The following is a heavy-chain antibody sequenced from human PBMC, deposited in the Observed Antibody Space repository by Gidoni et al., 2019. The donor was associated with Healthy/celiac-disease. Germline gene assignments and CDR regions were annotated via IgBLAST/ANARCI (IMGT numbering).Heavy chain of an antibody. D-gene: IGHD2-15*01. V-gene: IGHV3-23*01. CDR3: AKKKGGYCSGGSCREPAFGI. Sequence: EVQLLESGGGLVQPGGSLRLSWAASGLTLSSYAMSWVRQAPGKGLGLVSAISGRGGRTYCTDSVKGQFTISRNNSKNTLYLQMNSLRAEDTAVYYCAKKKGGYCSGGSCREPAFGIWGQGTMVTVSS. CDR1: GLTLSSYA. CDR2: ISGRGGRT. J-gene: IGHJ3*02.